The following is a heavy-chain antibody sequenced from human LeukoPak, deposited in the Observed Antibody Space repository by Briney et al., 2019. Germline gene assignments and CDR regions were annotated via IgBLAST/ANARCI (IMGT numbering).Heavy chain of an antibody. Sequence: PGGSLRLSCATSGFTFSNAWMNWVRQAPGKGLEWVSSISSSSSYIYYADSVKGRFTISRDNAKNSLYLQMNSLRAEDTAVYYCASAQWLVHSHFDYWGQGTLVTVSS. CDR2: ISSSSSYI. CDR1: GFTFSNAW. V-gene: IGHV3-21*01. D-gene: IGHD6-19*01. J-gene: IGHJ4*02. CDR3: ASAQWLVHSHFDY.